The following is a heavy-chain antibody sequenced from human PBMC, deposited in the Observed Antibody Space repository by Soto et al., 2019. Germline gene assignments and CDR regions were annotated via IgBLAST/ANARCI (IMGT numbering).Heavy chain of an antibody. J-gene: IGHJ3*02. D-gene: IGHD3-16*02. V-gene: IGHV1-8*01. CDR1: GYTFTRYD. CDR3: ARGVVQDYVWGSYRYWDAFDI. CDR2: MNPNSGNT. Sequence: ASVKVSCKASGYTFTRYDINWVRQATGQGLEWMGWMNPNSGNTGYAQKFQGRVTMTRNTSISTAYMGLSSLSTEDTAVYYCARGVVQDYVWGSYRYWDAFDIWGQGTMVTVSS.